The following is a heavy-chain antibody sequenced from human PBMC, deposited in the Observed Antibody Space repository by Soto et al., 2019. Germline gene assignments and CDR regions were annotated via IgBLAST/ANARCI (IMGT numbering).Heavy chain of an antibody. J-gene: IGHJ4*02. V-gene: IGHV4-39*01. Sequence: QLQLQESGPGLVKPSETLSLTCTVSGGSISSSNYYWGWIRQPPGKGLEWIGTIYYSGSTYYNPSLKSRVTISVDTSKNQFSLKLSSVTAADTAVYYCARRVSSPHYRYWGQGTLVTVSS. CDR1: GGSISSSNYY. CDR2: IYYSGST. CDR3: ARRVSSPHYRY. D-gene: IGHD2-15*01.